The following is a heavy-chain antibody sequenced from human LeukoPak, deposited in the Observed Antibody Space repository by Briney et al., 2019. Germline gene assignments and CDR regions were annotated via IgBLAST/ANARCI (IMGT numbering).Heavy chain of an antibody. CDR2: IYSGGST. V-gene: IGHV3-66*01. J-gene: IGHJ4*02. D-gene: IGHD3-22*01. CDR3: ARDRASAHYYDSSGTNYY. CDR1: GFTFSSYA. Sequence: GGSLRLSCAASGFTFSSYAMSWVRQAPGKGLEWVSVIYSGGSTYYADSVKGRFTISRDNSKNTLYLQMNSLRAEDTAVYYCARDRASAHYYDSSGTNYYWGQGTLVTVSS.